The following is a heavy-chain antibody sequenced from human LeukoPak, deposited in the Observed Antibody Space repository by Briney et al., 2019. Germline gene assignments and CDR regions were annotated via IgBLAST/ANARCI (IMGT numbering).Heavy chain of an antibody. CDR1: GGSISSYY. CDR3: ARYIWGSYPTFEDY. J-gene: IGHJ4*02. V-gene: IGHV4-4*07. CDR2: IYTSGST. D-gene: IGHD3-16*02. Sequence: SETLSLTCTVSGGSISSYYWSWIRQPAGKGLEWIGRIYTSGSTNHNPSLKSRVTMLVDTSKNKFSLKLSSVTVADTAVYYCARYIWGSYPTFEDYWGQGTLVTVSS.